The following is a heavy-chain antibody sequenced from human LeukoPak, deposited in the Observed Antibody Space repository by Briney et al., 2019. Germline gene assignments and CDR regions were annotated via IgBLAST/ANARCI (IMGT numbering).Heavy chain of an antibody. J-gene: IGHJ4*02. CDR3: ARGRMRYGDYVGYYFDY. Sequence: ASVKVSCKASGYTFTGYYIHWVRQAPGQGLEWMGWINPNSGDTNYAQKFQVRVTMTRDTSISTAYMYLRPDDTAVYYCARGRMRYGDYVGYYFDYWGQGTLVTVSS. CDR2: INPNSGDT. D-gene: IGHD4-17*01. V-gene: IGHV1-2*02. CDR1: GYTFTGYY.